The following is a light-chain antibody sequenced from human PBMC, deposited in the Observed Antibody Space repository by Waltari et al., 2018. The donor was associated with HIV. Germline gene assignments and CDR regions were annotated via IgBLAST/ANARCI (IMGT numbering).Light chain of an antibody. CDR1: NLDNPY. V-gene: IGLV3-1*01. J-gene: IGLJ2*01. Sequence: SYELTQPPSLSVSPGQTASIPSSGNNLDNPYVCWYHQRPGQSPVLVIYQDTKRPSDIPERFSGSSSGDTATLTISETQTVDEGDYYCQAWDSTVAVFGGGTRLTVL. CDR3: QAWDSTVAV. CDR2: QDT.